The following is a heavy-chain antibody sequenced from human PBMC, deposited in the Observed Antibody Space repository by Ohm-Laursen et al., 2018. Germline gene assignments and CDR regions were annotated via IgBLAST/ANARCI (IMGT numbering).Heavy chain of an antibody. CDR2: ISNSGSNT. J-gene: IGHJ3*02. CDR3: ARAWRDGFDI. V-gene: IGHV3-11*01. Sequence: LRLSCAASGFTFSDYYMSWVRQAPGKGLEWVSYISNSGSNTYYADSVKGRFTISRDNAKDSLYLQMNSLRAEDTAVYYCARAWRDGFDIWGQGTVVTVSS. CDR1: GFTFSDYY.